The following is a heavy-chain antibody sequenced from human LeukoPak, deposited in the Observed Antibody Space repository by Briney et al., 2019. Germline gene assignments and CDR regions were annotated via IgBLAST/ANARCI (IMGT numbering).Heavy chain of an antibody. Sequence: GGSLRLSCAASGFTFSSYAMPWVRQAPGKGLEWVAVISYDGSNKYYADSVKGRFTISRDNSKNTLYLQMNSLRAEDTAVYYCAKLAIQVLSSGWPDYWGQGTLVTVSS. CDR3: AKLAIQVLSSGWPDY. J-gene: IGHJ4*02. CDR2: ISYDGSNK. CDR1: GFTFSSYA. V-gene: IGHV3-30-3*01. D-gene: IGHD6-19*01.